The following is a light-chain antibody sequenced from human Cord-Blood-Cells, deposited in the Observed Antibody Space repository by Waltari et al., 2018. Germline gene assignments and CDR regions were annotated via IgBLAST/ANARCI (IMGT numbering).Light chain of an antibody. CDR1: SSDVGIYNL. CDR3: CSYAGSSTLV. Sequence: QSALTQPASVSGSPGQSITISCTGTSSDVGIYNLASWYQRHPGKAPNLMIYEGSKWPSGVSNRFSGSKSGNTSSLTISGLQAEDEADYYCCSYAGSSTLVFGGGTKLTVL. V-gene: IGLV2-23*01. J-gene: IGLJ2*01. CDR2: EGS.